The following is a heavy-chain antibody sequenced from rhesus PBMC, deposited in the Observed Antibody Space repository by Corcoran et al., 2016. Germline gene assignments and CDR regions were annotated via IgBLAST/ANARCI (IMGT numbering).Heavy chain of an antibody. CDR3: AKDRGYSWNNGGLDS. Sequence: EVQVVESGGGLVQPGGSLRLSCAASGFTFSSYWMNWVRQAPGKGLEGGSAINGGGGSTTYADFMKGRFTISRDNSKNTLSLQMNSLRAEDTAVYYCAKDRGYSWNNGGLDSWGQGVVVTVSS. J-gene: IGHJ6*01. V-gene: IGHV3S25*01. CDR2: INGGGGST. D-gene: IGHD1-20*01. CDR1: GFTFSSYW.